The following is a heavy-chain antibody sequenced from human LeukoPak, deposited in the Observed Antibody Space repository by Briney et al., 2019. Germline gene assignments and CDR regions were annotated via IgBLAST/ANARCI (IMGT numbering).Heavy chain of an antibody. CDR2: INPNSGGT. V-gene: IGHV1-2*02. CDR3: ARIESPYSSSWYYFDY. Sequence: HWVRQXXGQGLEWMGWINPNSGGTNYAQKFQGRVTMTRDTSISTAYMELSRLRSDDTAVYYCARIESPYSSSWYYFDYWGQGTPVTVSS. J-gene: IGHJ4*02. D-gene: IGHD6-13*01.